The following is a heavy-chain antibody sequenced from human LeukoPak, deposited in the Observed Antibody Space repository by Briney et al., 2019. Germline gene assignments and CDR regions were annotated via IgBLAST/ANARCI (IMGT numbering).Heavy chain of an antibody. CDR2: ISYDGSNK. J-gene: IGHJ5*02. Sequence: GRSLRLSCAASRFTFSSYAMHWVRQAPGKGLEWVAVISYDGSNKYYADSVKGRFTISRDNSKNTLYLQMNSLRAEDTGVYYCARYVPHIVVVTSHWFDPWGQGTLVTVSS. CDR3: ARYVPHIVVVTSHWFDP. V-gene: IGHV3-30-3*01. D-gene: IGHD2-21*02. CDR1: RFTFSSYA.